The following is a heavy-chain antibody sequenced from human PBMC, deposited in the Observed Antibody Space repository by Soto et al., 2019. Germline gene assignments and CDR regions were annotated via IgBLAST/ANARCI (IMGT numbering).Heavy chain of an antibody. D-gene: IGHD2-2*01. Sequence: GGSLRLACAASGFTFTNYWMSWVRQAPGKGLEWVANINQDGSETYYVDSVKGRFTISRDNARNSLSLQMNSLRAEDTAVYYCARGGCSTTRCTHASGPWGQGTLVTLPS. CDR3: ARGGCSTTRCTHASGP. V-gene: IGHV3-7*04. CDR1: GFTFTNYW. J-gene: IGHJ5*02. CDR2: INQDGSET.